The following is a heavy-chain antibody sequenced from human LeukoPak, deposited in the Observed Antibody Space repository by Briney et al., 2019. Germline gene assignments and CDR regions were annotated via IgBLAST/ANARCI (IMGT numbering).Heavy chain of an antibody. CDR1: GDSISSGDYH. V-gene: IGHV4-30-4*01. J-gene: IGHJ5*02. CDR2: FYYSGNT. CDR3: ARETSRSLWFDP. Sequence: SQTLSLTCTVSGDSISSGDYHWNWIRQPPGKGLERLGYFYYSGNTYYNPSLKSRVTISVDTSKNQFSLKVNSVTAADTAVYYCARETSRSLWFDPWGQGTLVTVSS.